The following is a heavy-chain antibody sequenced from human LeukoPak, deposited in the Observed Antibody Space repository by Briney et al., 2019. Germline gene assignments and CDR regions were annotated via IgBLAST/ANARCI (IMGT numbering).Heavy chain of an antibody. D-gene: IGHD1-26*01. CDR1: GYSISSGYY. CDR2: IYHSGST. V-gene: IGHV4-38-2*02. J-gene: IGHJ5*02. Sequence: SETLSLTCAVSGYSISSGYYWGWLRQPPGKGLEWIGSIYHSGSTYYNPSLKSRVTISVDTSKNQFSLKLSSVTAADTAVYYCARDRRVGAEGIDPWGQGTLVTVSS. CDR3: ARDRRVGAEGIDP.